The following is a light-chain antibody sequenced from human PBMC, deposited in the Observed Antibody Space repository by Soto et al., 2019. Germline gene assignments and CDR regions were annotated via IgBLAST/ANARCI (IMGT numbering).Light chain of an antibody. V-gene: IGKV1-39*01. CDR3: QQTYTIPGFT. CDR2: AAS. Sequence: DIQMTQSPSSLSASVGDRVTITCRASQSISNYLNWCQQKPGTAPKLLIYAASYLQSGVPSRFNGSGSGSDFTLTISSLQPEDFATYHCQQTYTIPGFTFGPGTKVDLK. CDR1: QSISNY. J-gene: IGKJ3*01.